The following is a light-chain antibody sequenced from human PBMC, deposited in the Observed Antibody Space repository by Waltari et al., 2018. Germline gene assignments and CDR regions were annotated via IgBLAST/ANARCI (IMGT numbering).Light chain of an antibody. J-gene: IGLJ2*01. CDR3: QSYDSSLSGVV. Sequence: QSVLTQPPSVSGAPGQRVTISCAGSSSYIRAGAEVDWYQQLPGTAPKLLIYAINNRPSGVPDRFSGSKSDTSASLAITGLQAEDEADYYCQSYDSSLSGVVFGGGTKLTVL. CDR1: SSYIRAGAE. CDR2: AIN. V-gene: IGLV1-40*01.